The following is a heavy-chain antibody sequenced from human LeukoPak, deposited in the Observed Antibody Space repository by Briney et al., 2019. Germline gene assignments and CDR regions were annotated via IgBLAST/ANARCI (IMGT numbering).Heavy chain of an antibody. J-gene: IGHJ3*02. V-gene: IGHV4-59*08. D-gene: IGHD1-26*01. CDR1: GGSISSYY. Sequence: PSETLSLTCTVSGGSISSYYWSWIRQPPGKGLEWIGYIYYSGSTNYNPSLKSRVTIPVDASKNQFSLKLSSVTAADTAVYYCARHEWKLLEGDALDIWGQGTMVTVSS. CDR2: IYYSGST. CDR3: ARHEWKLLEGDALDI.